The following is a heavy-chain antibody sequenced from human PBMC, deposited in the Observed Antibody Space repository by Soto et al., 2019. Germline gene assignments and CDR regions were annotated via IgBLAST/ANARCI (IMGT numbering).Heavy chain of an antibody. V-gene: IGHV4-30-4*01. D-gene: IGHD3-3*01. CDR2: IYYSGST. J-gene: IGHJ5*02. Sequence: QVQLQESGPGLVKPSQTLSLTCTVSGGSISSGDYYWSWICQPPAKGLEWIGYIYYSGSTYYNPSLKSRVTISVDTSKNPFYLKLSSVTAADTAVYYCARDFGSITIFGVGGNWFDPWGQGTLVTVSS. CDR3: ARDFGSITIFGVGGNWFDP. CDR1: GGSISSGDYY.